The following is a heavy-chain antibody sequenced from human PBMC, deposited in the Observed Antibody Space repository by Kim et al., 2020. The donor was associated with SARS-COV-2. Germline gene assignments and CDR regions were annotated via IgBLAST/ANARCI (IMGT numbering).Heavy chain of an antibody. V-gene: IGHV2-70*01. CDR2: IDWDDDK. CDR3: ARMVMGEGLYSNYDYGFDY. D-gene: IGHD4-4*01. J-gene: IGHJ4*02. CDR1: GFSLSTSGMC. Sequence: SGPTLVNPTQTLTLTCTFSGFSLSTSGMCVSWIRQPPGKALEWLALIDWDDDKYYSTSLKTRLTISKDTSKNQVVLTMTNMDPVDTATYYCARMVMGEGLYSNYDYGFDYWGQGTLVTDSS.